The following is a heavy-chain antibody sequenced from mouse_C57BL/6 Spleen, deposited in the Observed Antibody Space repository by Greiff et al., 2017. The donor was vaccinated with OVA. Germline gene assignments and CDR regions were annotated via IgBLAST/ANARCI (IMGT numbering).Heavy chain of an antibody. CDR3: ARRGGSQYYFDY. D-gene: IGHD1-1*02. V-gene: IGHV1-52*01. Sequence: QVHVKQPGAELVRPGSSVKLSCKASGYTFTSYWMHWVKQRPIQGLEWIGNIDPSDSETHYNQKFKDKATLTVDKSSSTAYMQLSSLTSEDSAVYYCARRGGSQYYFDYWGQGTTLTVSS. CDR1: GYTFTSYW. J-gene: IGHJ2*01. CDR2: IDPSDSET.